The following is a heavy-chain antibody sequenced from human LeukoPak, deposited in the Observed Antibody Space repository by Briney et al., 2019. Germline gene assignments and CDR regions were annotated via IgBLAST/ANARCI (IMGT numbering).Heavy chain of an antibody. Sequence: ASVKVSCKASGYTFTSYGISWVRQAPGQGLEWMGWISAYNGNTNYAQKLQGRVTMTTDTSTSTAYMELRSLRSDDTAVYYCARDITYDYVWGSYRQSDFDYWGQGTLVTVSP. D-gene: IGHD3-16*02. J-gene: IGHJ4*02. V-gene: IGHV1-18*01. CDR1: GYTFTSYG. CDR3: ARDITYDYVWGSYRQSDFDY. CDR2: ISAYNGNT.